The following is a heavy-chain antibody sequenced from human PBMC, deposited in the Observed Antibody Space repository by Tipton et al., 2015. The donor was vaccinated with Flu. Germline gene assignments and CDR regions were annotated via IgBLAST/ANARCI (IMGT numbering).Heavy chain of an antibody. CDR1: GGSISSGSYY. J-gene: IGHJ2*01. V-gene: IGHV4-61*02. D-gene: IGHD3-22*01. CDR3: ARGVKWLYWYFDL. Sequence: TLSLTCTVSGGSISSGSYYWSWIRQPAGKGLEWIGRIYTSGSTNYNPSLKSRVTISVDTSKNQFSLKLSPVTAADTAVYYCARGVKWLYWYFDLWGRGTLVTVSS. CDR2: IYTSGST.